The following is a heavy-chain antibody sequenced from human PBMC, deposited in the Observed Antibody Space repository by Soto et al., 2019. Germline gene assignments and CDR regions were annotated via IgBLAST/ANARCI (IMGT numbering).Heavy chain of an antibody. CDR2: TRSNGEHT. J-gene: IGHJ6*02. CDR1: GVMFSSFA. V-gene: IGHV3-23*01. D-gene: IGHD2-2*01. Sequence: PGESLRLSCAGSGVMFSSFAMTWVRQAPGKGLEWVSTTRSNGEHTYYADSVKGRFTVSRDNSKNTLFLEMSSLRAEDSAIYYCAKDSKSVSVSAARVYGMDVWGQGTTVTVSS. CDR3: AKDSKSVSVSAARVYGMDV.